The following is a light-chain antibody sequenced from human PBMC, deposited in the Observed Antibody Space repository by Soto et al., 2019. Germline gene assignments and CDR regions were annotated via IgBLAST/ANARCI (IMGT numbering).Light chain of an antibody. CDR3: QHYNSYSEA. J-gene: IGKJ1*01. CDR2: MAS. CDR1: QTISSW. Sequence: DIKMTQSPSTLSLSVGDRVTITCRASQTISSWWAWYQQKPGKAPKLLIYMASTFKSGVPSRFSGSGSGTEFTLTISSLQPDDFATYYCQHYNSYSEAFGQGTKVDIK. V-gene: IGKV1-5*03.